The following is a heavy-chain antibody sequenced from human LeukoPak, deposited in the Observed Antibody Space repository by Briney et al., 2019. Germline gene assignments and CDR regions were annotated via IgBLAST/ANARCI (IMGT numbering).Heavy chain of an antibody. J-gene: IGHJ4*02. V-gene: IGHV4-34*01. Sequence: PSETLSLTCAVYGGSFSGYYWSWIRQPPGKGLEWIGKINHSGSTNYNPSLKSRVTISVDTSKNQFSLKLSSVTAADTAVYYCARGNYYDSSGYYSYFDYWGQGTLVTVSS. CDR2: INHSGST. CDR1: GGSFSGYY. CDR3: ARGNYYDSSGYYSYFDY. D-gene: IGHD3-22*01.